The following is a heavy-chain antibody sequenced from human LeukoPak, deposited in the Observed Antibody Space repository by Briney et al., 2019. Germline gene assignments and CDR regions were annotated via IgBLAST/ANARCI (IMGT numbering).Heavy chain of an antibody. J-gene: IGHJ4*02. CDR2: ISGSGGST. D-gene: IGHD2-15*01. CDR3: AREGGYCSGGSCYSLYYFDV. V-gene: IGHV3-23*01. CDR1: GFTFSSYA. Sequence: GGSLSLSCAASGFTFSSYAMSWVRQAPGKGLEWVSAISGSGGSTYYADSVKGRFTISRDNSKNTLYLQMNSLRAEDTAVYYCAREGGYCSGGSCYSLYYFDVWGQGTLVTVAS.